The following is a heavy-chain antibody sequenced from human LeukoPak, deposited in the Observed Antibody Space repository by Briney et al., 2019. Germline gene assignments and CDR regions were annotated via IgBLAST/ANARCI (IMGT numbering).Heavy chain of an antibody. J-gene: IGHJ4*02. CDR3: AKDPYGTRYFDY. CDR2: LSGSGYNT. V-gene: IGHV3-23*01. CDR1: GFTFSSYG. D-gene: IGHD2-2*01. Sequence: GGSLRLSCAASGFTFSSYGLYWGRQAPAQGLDWVSSLSGSGYNTYYADSVKGRFTISRDNSKNTVYLQMNSLRAEDTAVYYCAKDPYGTRYFDYWGQGTLVTVSS.